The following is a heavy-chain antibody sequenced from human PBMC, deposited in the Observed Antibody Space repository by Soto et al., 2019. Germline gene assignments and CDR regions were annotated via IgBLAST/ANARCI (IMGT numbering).Heavy chain of an antibody. CDR1: GFTFSSYS. Sequence: EVQLVESGGGLVKPGGSLRLSCAASGFTFSSYSMNWVRQAPGKGLEWVSSISSSSSYIYYADSVKGRFTISRDNAKNSLYLQMNSLRAEDTAVYYCARVVRAAAGTGKLYYYYYYMDVWGKGTTVTVSS. J-gene: IGHJ6*03. CDR2: ISSSSSYI. D-gene: IGHD6-13*01. V-gene: IGHV3-21*01. CDR3: ARVVRAAAGTGKLYYYYYYMDV.